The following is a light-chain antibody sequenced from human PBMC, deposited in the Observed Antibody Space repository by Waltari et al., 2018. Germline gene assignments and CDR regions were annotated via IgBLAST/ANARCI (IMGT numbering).Light chain of an antibody. J-gene: IGKJ1*01. CDR1: QSVSRA. CDR3: QEYVTLPAT. V-gene: IGKV3-20*01. Sequence: EIVLTQSPGTPSLSPGERATLSCRASQSVSRALAWYQQKPGKAPRLLIFGASSRATGIPDRFSGSGSGTDFSLTISRLEPEDFAVYYCQEYVTLPATFGQGTKVEI. CDR2: GAS.